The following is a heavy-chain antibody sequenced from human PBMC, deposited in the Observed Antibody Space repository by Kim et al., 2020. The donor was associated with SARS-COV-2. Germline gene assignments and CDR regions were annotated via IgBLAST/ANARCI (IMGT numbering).Heavy chain of an antibody. J-gene: IGHJ4*02. D-gene: IGHD3-16*01. CDR1: GFIFSNSA. Sequence: GGSLRLSCAASGFIFSNSALSWVRQAPGRGLEWVSGISGLGDTTNYADSVKGRFTISRDNSKNTLYLQMNSLRGEDTAIYYCAKDQYEYGDHWGQGTLVT. V-gene: IGHV3-23*01. CDR2: ISGLGDTT. CDR3: AKDQYEYGDH.